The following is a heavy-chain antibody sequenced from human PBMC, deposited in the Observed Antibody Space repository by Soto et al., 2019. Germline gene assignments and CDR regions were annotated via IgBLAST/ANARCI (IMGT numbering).Heavy chain of an antibody. V-gene: IGHV3-74*01. CDR2: INGDGSST. D-gene: IGHD6-13*01. J-gene: IGHJ1*01. Sequence: GGPLRLSCAASGFTFSVYWIHWVRQAPGKGLVWVSRINGDGSSTSYADSVKGRFTISRDNAKNTLYLQMNSLRAEDTAVYYCARGFSSSWYVVFWGQGTLVTVSS. CDR3: ARGFSSSWYVVF. CDR1: GFTFSVYW.